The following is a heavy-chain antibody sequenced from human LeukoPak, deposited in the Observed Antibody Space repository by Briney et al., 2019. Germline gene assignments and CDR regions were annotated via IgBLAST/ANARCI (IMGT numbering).Heavy chain of an antibody. D-gene: IGHD5-18*01. CDR3: ANTPGTAMVFKVAHYMDV. CDR2: INHGGST. CDR1: GGSFSGYY. V-gene: IGHV4-34*01. Sequence: SETLSLTCAVYGGSFSGYYWSWIRQPPGKGLEWIGEINHGGSTNYNPSLKSRVTISVDTSKNQFSLKLSSVTAADTAVYYCANTPGTAMVFKVAHYMDVWGKGTTVTISS. J-gene: IGHJ6*03.